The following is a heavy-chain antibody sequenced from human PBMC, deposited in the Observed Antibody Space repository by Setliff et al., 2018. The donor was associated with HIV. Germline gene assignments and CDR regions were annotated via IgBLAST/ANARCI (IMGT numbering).Heavy chain of an antibody. CDR3: ARSSTPDSSAYYPDY. D-gene: IGHD3-22*01. CDR1: GGSFSGYY. J-gene: IGHJ4*02. V-gene: IGHV4-34*01. CDR2: IYHGGST. Sequence: SETLSLTCALYGGSFSGYYWSWIRQPPGKGLEWIGEIYHGGSTKYNSSLKSRVTISVDKSKNQFSLKLSSVTAADTAVYYCARSSTPDSSAYYPDYWGQGTQVTVPQ.